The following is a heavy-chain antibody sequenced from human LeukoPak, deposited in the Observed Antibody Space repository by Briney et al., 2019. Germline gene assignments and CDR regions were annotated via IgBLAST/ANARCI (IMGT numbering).Heavy chain of an antibody. V-gene: IGHV3-21*01. CDR1: GFTFSSYS. D-gene: IGHD6-6*01. J-gene: IGHJ6*03. CDR3: TTSYEYSTSSEGDYYYYYMDI. CDR2: ISSSSSYI. Sequence: PGGSLRLSCAASGFTFSSYSMNWVRQAPGKGLEWVSSISSSSSYIYYTDSVKGRFTISRDNAENSLYLQMNSLRSEDTAVYYCTTSYEYSTSSEGDYYYYYMDIWGKGTTVTVSS.